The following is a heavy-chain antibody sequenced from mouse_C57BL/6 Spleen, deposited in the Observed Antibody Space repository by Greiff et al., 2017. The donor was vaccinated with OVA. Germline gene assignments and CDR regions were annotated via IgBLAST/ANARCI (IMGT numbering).Heavy chain of an antibody. J-gene: IGHJ1*03. CDR1: GYTFTNYW. CDR3: ARGGYGSNWYFDV. CDR2: IYPGGGYT. Sequence: QVQLQQSGAELVRPGTSVKMSCKASGYTFTNYWIGWAKQRPGHGLEWIGDIYPGGGYTNYNEKFKGKATLTADKSSSTAYMQFSSLTSEDSATYYCARGGYGSNWYFDVWGTGTTVTVSS. V-gene: IGHV1-63*01. D-gene: IGHD1-1*01.